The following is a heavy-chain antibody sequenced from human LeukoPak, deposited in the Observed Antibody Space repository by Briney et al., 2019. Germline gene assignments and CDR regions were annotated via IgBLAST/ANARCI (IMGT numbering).Heavy chain of an antibody. Sequence: SSETLSLTCTVSGGSISSYYWSWIRQPPGKGLEWIGYIYYSGSTNYNPSLKSRVTISVDTSKNQFSLKLNSVTAADTAVYFCARDPIAAAEPIDYWGQGTLVTVSS. CDR1: GGSISSYY. CDR2: IYYSGST. J-gene: IGHJ4*02. CDR3: ARDPIAAAEPIDY. D-gene: IGHD6-13*01. V-gene: IGHV4-59*12.